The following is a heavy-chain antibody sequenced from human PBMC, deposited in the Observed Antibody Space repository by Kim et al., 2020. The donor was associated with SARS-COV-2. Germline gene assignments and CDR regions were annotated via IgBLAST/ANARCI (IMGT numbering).Heavy chain of an antibody. V-gene: IGHV4-34*01. CDR1: GGSFSGYY. J-gene: IGHJ4*02. D-gene: IGHD3-10*01. Sequence: SETLSLTCAVYGGSFSGYYWSWIRQPPGKGLEWIGEINHSGSTNYNPSLKSRVTISVDTSKNQFSLKLSSVTAADTAVYYCARGQGYYYGSGSTYKNFDYWGQGTLVTVSS. CDR3: ARGQGYYYGSGSTYKNFDY. CDR2: INHSGST.